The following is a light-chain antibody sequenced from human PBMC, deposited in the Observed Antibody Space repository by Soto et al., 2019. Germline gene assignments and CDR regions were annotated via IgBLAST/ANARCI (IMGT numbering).Light chain of an antibody. CDR3: QQYGSSGT. V-gene: IGKV3-20*01. Sequence: EIVLTQSPGTLSLSPGERATLSCRASQSVSNNYLAWYQQRPGQAPRLLIYGASNRATGISDRFSGSGSGTDFTLTISRLGPEDFAVYYCQQYGSSGTFGQGTKVDIK. CDR1: QSVSNNY. CDR2: GAS. J-gene: IGKJ1*01.